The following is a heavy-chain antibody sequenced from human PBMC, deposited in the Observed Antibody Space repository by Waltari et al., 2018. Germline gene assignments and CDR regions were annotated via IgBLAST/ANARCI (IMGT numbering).Heavy chain of an antibody. D-gene: IGHD7-27*01. Sequence: EVEMVESGGASVKPGESLRLSCVASGFTFTPAWLPWVRQAPGGGLGWICRIQSKGRGATTDFAAPVKGRFSISRDDSRNTVSLQMNNLKAEDTAIYYCTTLDAPWGGWGQGTLVTVSS. CDR2: IQSKGRGATT. CDR1: GFTFTPAW. J-gene: IGHJ4*02. CDR3: TTLDAPWGG. V-gene: IGHV3-15*02.